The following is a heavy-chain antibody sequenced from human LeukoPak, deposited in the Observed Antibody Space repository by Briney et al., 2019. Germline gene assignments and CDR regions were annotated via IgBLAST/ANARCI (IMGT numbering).Heavy chain of an antibody. V-gene: IGHV3-7*01. D-gene: IGHD3-3*01. CDR2: IKQDGSEK. Sequence: PGGSLRLSCVDSGFTFSNYWMTWVRQAPGKGLEWVANIKQDGSEKYYLDSVKGRFTISGDNAKKSLYLQMNSLRAEDTAVYYCATFGSAFCYWGQGALVTVSS. J-gene: IGHJ4*02. CDR1: GFTFSNYW. CDR3: ATFGSAFCY.